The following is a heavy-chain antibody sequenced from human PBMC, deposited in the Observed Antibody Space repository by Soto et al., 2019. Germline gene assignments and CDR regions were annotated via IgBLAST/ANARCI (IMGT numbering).Heavy chain of an antibody. Sequence: SQTLSLTCAISGDSVSSNSAAWNWIRQSPSRGLEWLGRTYYRSKWYNDYAVSVKSRITINPDTSKNQFSLQLNSVTPEDTAVYYCARGNLTYSSSWYYWFDPWGQGTLVTVSS. V-gene: IGHV6-1*01. CDR1: GDSVSSNSAA. J-gene: IGHJ5*02. D-gene: IGHD6-13*01. CDR3: ARGNLTYSSSWYYWFDP. CDR2: TYYRSKWYN.